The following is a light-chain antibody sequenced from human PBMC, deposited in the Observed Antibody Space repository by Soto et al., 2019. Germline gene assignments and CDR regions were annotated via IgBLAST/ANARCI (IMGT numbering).Light chain of an antibody. CDR3: QAWDRTTAV. CDR1: RLGDKY. V-gene: IGLV3-1*01. CDR2: QDN. J-gene: IGLJ2*01. Sequence: SYELTQPPSVSVSPGQTVSIPCSGDRLGDKYAHWYQQKPGQSPVVVIYQDNKRPSGIPERFSGSNSGNTATLTISGTQAMDEADYYCQAWDRTTAVFGGGTKVTFL.